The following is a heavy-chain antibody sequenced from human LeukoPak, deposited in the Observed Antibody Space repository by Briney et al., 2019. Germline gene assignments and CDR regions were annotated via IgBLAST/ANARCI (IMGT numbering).Heavy chain of an antibody. Sequence: GGPLRLSCAASGFTFSSYWMSWVRQAPGKGLEWVANIKQDGSEKYYVGSVNGRFTISRDNAKNSLYLQMNSLRAEDTAVYYCARDSPYFDYWGQGTLVTVSS. J-gene: IGHJ4*02. CDR1: GFTFSSYW. CDR3: ARDSPYFDY. V-gene: IGHV3-7*01. CDR2: IKQDGSEK.